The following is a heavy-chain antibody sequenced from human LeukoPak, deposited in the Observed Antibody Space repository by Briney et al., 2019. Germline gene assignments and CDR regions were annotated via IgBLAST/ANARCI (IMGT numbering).Heavy chain of an antibody. J-gene: IGHJ6*03. Sequence: ASETLSLTCTVSGGSISSYYWSWIRQPPGKGLEWIGYIYYSGSTNYNPSLKSRVTISVDTSKNQFSLKLSSVTAADTAVYYCARDRITMVRGTNYYYYYMDVWGKGTTVTISS. V-gene: IGHV4-59*01. D-gene: IGHD3-10*01. CDR3: ARDRITMVRGTNYYYYYMDV. CDR2: IYYSGST. CDR1: GGSISSYY.